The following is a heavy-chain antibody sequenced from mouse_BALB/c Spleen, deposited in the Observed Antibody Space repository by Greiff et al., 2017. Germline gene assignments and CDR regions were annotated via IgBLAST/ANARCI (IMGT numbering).Heavy chain of an antibody. CDR2: ISSGGSYT. V-gene: IGHV5-6*01. J-gene: IGHJ3*01. D-gene: IGHD2-4*01. CDR1: GFTFSSYG. CDR3: ARGRDYDGFAY. Sequence: EVKVVESGGDLVKPGGSLKLSCAASGFTFSSYGMSWVRQTPDKRLEWVATISSGGSYTYYPDSVKGRFTISRDNAKNTLYLQMSSLKSEDTAMYYCARGRDYDGFAYWGQGTLVTVSA.